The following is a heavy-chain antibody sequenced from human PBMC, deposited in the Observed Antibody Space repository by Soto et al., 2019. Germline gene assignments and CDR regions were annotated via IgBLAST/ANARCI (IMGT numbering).Heavy chain of an antibody. J-gene: IGHJ4*02. V-gene: IGHV1-69*02. D-gene: IGHD4-17*01. CDR2: IIPILGIA. CDR1: GGTFSSYT. CDR3: ARVPDDGDCHYY. Sequence: QVQLVQSGAEVKKPGSSVKVSCKASGGTFSSYTISWVRQAPGQGLEWMGRIIPILGIANYAKKFQGRVTITADKSTSTAYMELSSTRSEDTAVYYCARVPDDGDCHYYWGQGSLVTFSS.